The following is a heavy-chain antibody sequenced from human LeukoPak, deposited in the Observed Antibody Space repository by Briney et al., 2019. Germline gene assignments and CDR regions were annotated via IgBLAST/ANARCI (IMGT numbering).Heavy chain of an antibody. Sequence: ASVKVSCKASGGTFSSYAISWVRQAPGQGLEWMGGTIPIFGTANYAQKFQGRVTITADESTSTAYMELSSLRSEDTAVYYCASSGADYYGSGSYYRYYYYGMDVWGQGTTVTVSS. V-gene: IGHV1-69*01. D-gene: IGHD3-10*01. CDR3: ASSGADYYGSGSYYRYYYYGMDV. J-gene: IGHJ6*02. CDR1: GGTFSSYA. CDR2: TIPIFGTA.